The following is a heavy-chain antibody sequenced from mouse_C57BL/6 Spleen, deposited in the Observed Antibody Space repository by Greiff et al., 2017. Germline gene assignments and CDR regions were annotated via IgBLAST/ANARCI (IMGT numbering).Heavy chain of an antibody. CDR1: GYTFTSYN. J-gene: IGHJ4*01. CDR2: IYPGNGDT. Sequence: LQESGAELVRPGASVKMSCKASGYTFTSYNMHWVKQTPRQGLEWIGAIYPGNGDTSYNQKFKGKATLTVDKSSSTAYMQLSSLTSEDSAVYFCARFDYGSSYYYAMDYWGQGTSVTVSS. CDR3: ARFDYGSSYYYAMDY. V-gene: IGHV1-12*01. D-gene: IGHD1-1*01.